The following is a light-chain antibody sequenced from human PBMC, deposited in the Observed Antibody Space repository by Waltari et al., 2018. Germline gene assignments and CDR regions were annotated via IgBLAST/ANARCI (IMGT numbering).Light chain of an antibody. CDR2: EVN. CDR1: RIDVGGYPY. CDR3: ASYAGGDTPYV. V-gene: IGLV2-8*01. Sequence: QPALTQPPSASGSPGQSVTISCTGARIDVGGYPYVSWYQQHPGKAPKVIIYEVNKRPSGVPDRFFGSKSGSTASLTVSGLQAEDEANYSCASYAGGDTPYVFGTGTKVTVL. J-gene: IGLJ1*01.